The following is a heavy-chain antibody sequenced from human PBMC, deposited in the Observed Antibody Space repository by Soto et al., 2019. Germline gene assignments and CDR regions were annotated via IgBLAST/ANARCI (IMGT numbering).Heavy chain of an antibody. V-gene: IGHV1-46*01. Sequence: ASVKVSCKASGYTFTSYYMHWVRQAPGQGLEWMGIINPSGGSTSYAQKFQGRVTMTRDTSTSTVYMELSSLRSEDTAVYYCARDNCSGGSCYSAHFGCWGQGTRVTVSS. J-gene: IGHJ4*02. CDR1: GYTFTSYY. D-gene: IGHD2-15*01. CDR3: ARDNCSGGSCYSAHFGC. CDR2: INPSGGST.